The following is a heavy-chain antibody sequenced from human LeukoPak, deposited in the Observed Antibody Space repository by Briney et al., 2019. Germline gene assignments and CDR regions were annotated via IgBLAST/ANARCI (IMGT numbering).Heavy chain of an antibody. CDR2: ISGNSGSI. D-gene: IGHD3-3*01. J-gene: IGHJ6*02. CDR3: VKDGAIFGVPITRGGMVV. Sequence: GRSLRLSCAASGFTFNDFAMHWVRQTPGKGLEWVSGISGNSGSIGYADSVKGRFTISRDNGKNALYLEMNSLRAEDTALYYCVKDGAIFGVPITRGGMVVWGQGTTVTVSS. V-gene: IGHV3-9*01. CDR1: GFTFNDFA.